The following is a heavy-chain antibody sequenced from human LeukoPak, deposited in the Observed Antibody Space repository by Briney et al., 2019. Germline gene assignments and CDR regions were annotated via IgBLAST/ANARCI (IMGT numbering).Heavy chain of an antibody. J-gene: IGHJ4*02. CDR2: ISGDGGST. CDR3: AKDGSDGYNYRLGY. D-gene: IGHD5-24*01. V-gene: IGHV3-43*02. Sequence: PGGSLRLSCAASGFTFGDYAMHWVRQAPGKGLEWVSLISGDGGSTYYAGSVKGRFTISRDNSKNSLYLQMNSLRTEDTALYYCAKDGSDGYNYRLGYWGQGTLVTVSS. CDR1: GFTFGDYA.